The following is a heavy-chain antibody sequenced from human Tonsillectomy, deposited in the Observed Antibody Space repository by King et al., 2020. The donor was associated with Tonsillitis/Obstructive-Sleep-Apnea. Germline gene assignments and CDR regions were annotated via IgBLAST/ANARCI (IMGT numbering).Heavy chain of an antibody. V-gene: IGHV3-30*04. J-gene: IGHJ4*02. CDR3: ARGENYGSSYYF. CDR1: GFTFSAYS. Sequence: VQLVESGGGMVQPGRSLRLSCAASGFTFSAYSMHWVRQAPGRGLEWVALISYDDGSNKYYADSVRGRFTISRDNSRKMLFLHINSLRPDDTAVYYCARGENYGSSYYFWGQGTLLTVSS. D-gene: IGHD2-15*01. CDR2: ISYDDGSNK.